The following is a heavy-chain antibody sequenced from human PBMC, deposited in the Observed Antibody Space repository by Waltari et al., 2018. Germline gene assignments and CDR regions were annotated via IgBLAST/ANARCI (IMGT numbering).Heavy chain of an antibody. CDR3: ARGQLLPHY. J-gene: IGHJ4*02. CDR2: ISYDGSNK. CDR1: GFTFSSYA. V-gene: IGHV3-30-3*01. D-gene: IGHD2-2*01. Sequence: QVQLVESGGGVVKPGRSLRLYCAASGFTFSSYAMHWVRQAPGKGLGWVAVISYDGSNKYYADSVKGRFTISRDNSKNTLYLQMNSLRAEDTAVYYCARGQLLPHYWGQGTLVTVSS.